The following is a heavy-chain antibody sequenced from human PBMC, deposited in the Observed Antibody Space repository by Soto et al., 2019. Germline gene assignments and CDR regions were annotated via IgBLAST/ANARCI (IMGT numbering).Heavy chain of an antibody. CDR3: ANEFGYYYDSRGYYPPDV. D-gene: IGHD3-22*01. Sequence: QVQLVESGGGVVQPGRSLRLSCAASGFTFSSYGMHWVRQAPGKALEWVAVISYDGSNNYYADSVKGRFTISRDNSKNTLYLQMNSLRAEDTAVYDCANEFGYYYDSRGYYPPDVWGQGTTVTVSS. CDR2: ISYDGSNN. CDR1: GFTFSSYG. V-gene: IGHV3-30*18. J-gene: IGHJ6*02.